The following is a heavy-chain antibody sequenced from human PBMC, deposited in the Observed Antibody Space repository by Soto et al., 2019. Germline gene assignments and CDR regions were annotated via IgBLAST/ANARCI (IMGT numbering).Heavy chain of an antibody. CDR1: GYSISSGYY. CDR3: ARIDHYDSSDNTHNTGWFDP. Sequence: SETLSLTCTVSGYSISSGYYWGCIRQPPGKGLEWIGSIYHSGSTYYNPSLKSRVTISVDTSKNQFSLNLSSVTAADTAVYYCARIDHYDSSDNTHNTGWFDPWGQGTMVTVSS. D-gene: IGHD3-22*01. J-gene: IGHJ5*02. CDR2: IYHSGST. V-gene: IGHV4-38-2*02.